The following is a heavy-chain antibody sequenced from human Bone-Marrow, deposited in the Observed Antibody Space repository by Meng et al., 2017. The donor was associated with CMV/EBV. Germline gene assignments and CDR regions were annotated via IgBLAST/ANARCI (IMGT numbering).Heavy chain of an antibody. D-gene: IGHD2-2*01. V-gene: IGHV1-2*02. CDR1: GDTFTGYY. CDR3: ARAWGYCSSTSCYYFDY. CDR2: INPNSGGT. J-gene: IGHJ4*02. Sequence: ASVKVSCKASGDTFTGYYMHWVRQAPGQGLEWMGWINPNSGGTNYAQKFQGRVTMTRDTSISTAYMELSRLRSDDTAVYYCARAWGYCSSTSCYYFDYWGQGTLVTVSS.